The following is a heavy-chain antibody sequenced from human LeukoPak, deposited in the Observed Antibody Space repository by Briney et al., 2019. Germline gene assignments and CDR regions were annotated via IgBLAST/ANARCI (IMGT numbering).Heavy chain of an antibody. Sequence: GGSLRLSCAASGFTFSSYWMSWVRQAPGKGLEWVANIKQDESEKFYVDSVKGRFTISRDNAKNSLYLQMNSLRAEDTAVYYWGKIGESSGYYENWGQGTLVTVSS. CDR1: GFTFSSYW. CDR3: GKIGESSGYYEN. D-gene: IGHD3-22*01. CDR2: IKQDESEK. V-gene: IGHV3-7*01. J-gene: IGHJ4*02.